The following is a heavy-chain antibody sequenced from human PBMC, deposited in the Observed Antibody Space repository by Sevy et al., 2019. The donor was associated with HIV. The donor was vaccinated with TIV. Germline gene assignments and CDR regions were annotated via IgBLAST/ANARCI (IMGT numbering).Heavy chain of an antibody. CDR1: GFNFRNYS. CDR3: ARPYCSGDDCYSELDY. Sequence: GGSLRLSCAASGFNFRNYSMTWVRQAPGKGLDWVSYISRGGGTINYADSVKDRFTISRDNAKNSLFLQMNSLRDEDTAVYYCARPYCSGDDCYSELDYWGQGILVTVSS. V-gene: IGHV3-48*02. CDR2: ISRGGGTI. J-gene: IGHJ4*02. D-gene: IGHD2-15*01.